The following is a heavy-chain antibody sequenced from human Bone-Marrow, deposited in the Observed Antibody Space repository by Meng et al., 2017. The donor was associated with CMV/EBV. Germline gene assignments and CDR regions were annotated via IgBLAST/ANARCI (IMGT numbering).Heavy chain of an antibody. CDR3: AKVGEKGTHGVYPFGS. CDR1: GFTFSNYA. J-gene: IGHJ4*02. CDR2: ITGSGETT. Sequence: GGSLRLSCATSGFTFSNYAMSWVRQVPGKGLEWVSTITGSGETTWHIDPVRGRFTISRDNSKSTLFLQMSSLGAEDTAVYYCAKVGEKGTHGVYPFGSWGQGTLVTGSS. V-gene: IGHV3-23*01. D-gene: IGHD2-8*01.